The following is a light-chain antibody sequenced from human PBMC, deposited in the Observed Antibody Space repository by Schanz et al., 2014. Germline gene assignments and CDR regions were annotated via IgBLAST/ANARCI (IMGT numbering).Light chain of an antibody. J-gene: IGLJ3*02. CDR2: GNN. CDR3: QSYDNSLSGWE. Sequence: QSVLTQPPSVSGAPGQRVIISCTGSSSNIGAGYDVHWYQHLPGTAPKLLMYGNNNRPSGVPDRFSGSKSGTSASLAITGLQAEDEADYYCQSYDNSLSGWEFGGGTKLTVL. V-gene: IGLV1-40*01. CDR1: SSNIGAGYD.